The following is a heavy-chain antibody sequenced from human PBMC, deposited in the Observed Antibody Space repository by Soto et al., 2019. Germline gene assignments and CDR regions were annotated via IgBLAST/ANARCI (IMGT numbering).Heavy chain of an antibody. CDR2: MNPNSGNT. CDR1: GYTFTSYD. V-gene: IGHV1-8*01. Sequence: QVQLVQSGAEVKKPGASVKVSCKASGYTFTSYDINWVRQATGQGLEWMGWMNPNSGNTGYAQKFQGRVTMTRNTSISKAYMELSSLRSEDTAVYYCARVVVVPAAMGYYYYYYMDVWGKGTTVTVSS. D-gene: IGHD2-2*01. J-gene: IGHJ6*03. CDR3: ARVVVVPAAMGYYYYYYMDV.